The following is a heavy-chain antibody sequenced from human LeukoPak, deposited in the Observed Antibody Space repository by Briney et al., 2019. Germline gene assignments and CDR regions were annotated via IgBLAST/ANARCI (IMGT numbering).Heavy chain of an antibody. D-gene: IGHD4-17*01. CDR3: ARIEYGDYTYYFDY. V-gene: IGHV3-48*03. CDR2: ISSCGSTI. Sequence: GGSLRLSCAASGFTFSSYEMNWVRQAPGKGLEWVSYISSCGSTIYYADSVKGRFTISRDNAKNSLYLQMNSLRAEDTAVYYCARIEYGDYTYYFDYWGQGTLVTVSS. CDR1: GFTFSSYE. J-gene: IGHJ4*02.